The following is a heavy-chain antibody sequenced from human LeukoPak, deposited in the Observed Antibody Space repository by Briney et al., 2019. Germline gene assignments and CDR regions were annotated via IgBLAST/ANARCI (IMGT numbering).Heavy chain of an antibody. D-gene: IGHD2-15*01. CDR1: GGSISSYY. CDR2: IYYSGST. CDR3: ARAVTVAATYYFDY. Sequence: SETLSLTCTVSGGSISSYYWSWIRQPPGKGLEWIGYIYYSGSTNYNPYLKSRVTISVDTSKNQFSLKLSSVTAADTAVYYCARAVTVAATYYFDYXGQGTLVTVSS. V-gene: IGHV4-59*01. J-gene: IGHJ4*02.